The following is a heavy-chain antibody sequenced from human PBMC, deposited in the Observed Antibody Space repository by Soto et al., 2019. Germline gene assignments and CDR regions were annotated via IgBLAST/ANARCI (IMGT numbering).Heavy chain of an antibody. CDR1: GGSISSYY. J-gene: IGHJ6*02. Sequence: QVQLQESGPGLVKPSETLSLTCTVSGGSISSYYWCWIRQPPGKGQEWIGYIYYSGSTNYNPSLKSRVTISVDTSKNQFSLKLNSVTAADTAVYYCARDQGNPYYYGMDVWGQGTTVTVSS. V-gene: IGHV4-59*01. CDR2: IYYSGST. CDR3: ARDQGNPYYYGMDV.